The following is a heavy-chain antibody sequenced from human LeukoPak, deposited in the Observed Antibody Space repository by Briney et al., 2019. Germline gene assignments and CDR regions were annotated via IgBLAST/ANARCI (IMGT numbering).Heavy chain of an antibody. Sequence: GGPLRLSCAASGFTFSGYSKNWVRQAPGKGMEWVAYIRSSGSPIYYADSVKGRFTISRDNAKNSLYLQMNSLRDEDTAVYYCVRDPDALDYWGQGTLVTVSS. CDR3: VRDPDALDY. CDR2: IRSSGSPI. J-gene: IGHJ4*02. V-gene: IGHV3-48*02. CDR1: GFTFSGYS.